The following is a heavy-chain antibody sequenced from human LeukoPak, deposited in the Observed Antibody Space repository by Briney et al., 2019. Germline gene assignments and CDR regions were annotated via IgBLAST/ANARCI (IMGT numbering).Heavy chain of an antibody. V-gene: IGHV4-34*01. CDR3: ARRGGSYKN. CDR2: INHSGST. D-gene: IGHD1-26*01. J-gene: IGHJ4*01. CDR1: GGSFSGYY. Sequence: PSETLSLTCAVYGGSFSGYYWSWIRQPPGKGLEWIGEINHSGSTNYNPSLKSRVTISVDTSKNQFSLKLSSVTAADTAVYYCARRGGSYKNWGQGTLVTVSS.